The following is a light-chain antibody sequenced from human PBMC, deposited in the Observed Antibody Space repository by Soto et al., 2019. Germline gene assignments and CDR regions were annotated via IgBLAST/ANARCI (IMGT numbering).Light chain of an antibody. CDR2: DAS. CDR3: QQRSNWPRFT. V-gene: IGKV3-11*01. Sequence: EIVLTQSPDTLSLSPGERATLSCRASESVSSNLAWYQQKPGQAPRLLIYDASNRATGIPARFSGSGSGTDFTLTISSLEPEDFAVYYCQQRSNWPRFTFGPGTKVDIK. CDR1: ESVSSN. J-gene: IGKJ3*01.